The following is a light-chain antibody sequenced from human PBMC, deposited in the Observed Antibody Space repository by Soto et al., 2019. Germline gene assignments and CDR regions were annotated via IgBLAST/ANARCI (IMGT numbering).Light chain of an antibody. CDR3: SSYESSSTLV. J-gene: IGLJ2*01. CDR1: SSDVGGYDY. Sequence: QSALTQPASVSGSPGQSVTISCTGTSSDVGGYDYVSWYQQHPGKVPKLMIYDVSSRPSGVSNRFSGSKSGNTASLTISGSQAEDEAAYYCSSYESSSTLVFGGGTQLTVL. V-gene: IGLV2-14*03. CDR2: DVS.